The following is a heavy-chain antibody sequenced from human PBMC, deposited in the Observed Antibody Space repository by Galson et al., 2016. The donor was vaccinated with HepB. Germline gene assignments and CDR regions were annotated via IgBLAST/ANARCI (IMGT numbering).Heavy chain of an antibody. CDR2: IFTDGSGT. CDR3: GRGSKYGFDM. J-gene: IGHJ3*02. CDR1: GFTFSAYP. Sequence: SLRLSCAASGFTFSAYPMHWVRQAPGKGLVWISRIFTDGSGTLYADSVKGRFTISRDNAKNTRFLQMNSLRADDTAVYYCGRGSKYGFDMWGQGTMVTVSS. V-gene: IGHV3-74*01.